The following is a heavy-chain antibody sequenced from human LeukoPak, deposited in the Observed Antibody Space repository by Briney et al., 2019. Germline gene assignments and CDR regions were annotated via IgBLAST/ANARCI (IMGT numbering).Heavy chain of an antibody. CDR1: GYSISSGYY. Sequence: KPSETLSLTCTVSGYSISSGYYWGWIRQPPGKGLEWIGSIYHSGSTYYNPSLKSRVTISVDTSKNQFSLKLSSVTAADTAVYYCARGVVTRTPKRFKGAFDIWGQGTMVTVSS. V-gene: IGHV4-38-2*02. CDR3: ARGVVTRTPKRFKGAFDI. CDR2: IYHSGST. D-gene: IGHD4-23*01. J-gene: IGHJ3*02.